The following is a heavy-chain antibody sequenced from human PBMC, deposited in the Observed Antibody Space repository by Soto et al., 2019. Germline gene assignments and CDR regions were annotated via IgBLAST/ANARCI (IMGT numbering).Heavy chain of an antibody. CDR3: ARATRYFGSFDA. Sequence: EVQLVESGGGLILPGGSLRLSCAASGFSVTNNYMTWFRQAPGKGLEWVSIIYTGGSVYYGESVKGRSTISRDSSKNTVFLQVSTLRAEDTAVYYCARATRYFGSFDAWGQGTLVTVSS. CDR2: IYTGGSV. D-gene: IGHD1-1*01. J-gene: IGHJ4*02. V-gene: IGHV3-53*01. CDR1: GFSVTNNY.